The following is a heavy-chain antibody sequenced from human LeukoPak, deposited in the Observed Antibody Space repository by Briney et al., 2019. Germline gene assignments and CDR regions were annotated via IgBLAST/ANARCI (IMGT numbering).Heavy chain of an antibody. CDR1: SDSISRSLYY. J-gene: IGHJ3*02. D-gene: IGHD4-23*01. CDR3: ARSYGGHSVCDAFDI. V-gene: IGHV4-39*01. CDR2: IYYSGST. Sequence: SETLSLTCTVSSDSISRSLYYWGWIRQPPGKGLEWIGTIYYSGSTYYNPSLKSRVTISVDTSKNQFSLKLTSVTAADTAVYYCARSYGGHSVCDAFDIWGQGTMVTVSS.